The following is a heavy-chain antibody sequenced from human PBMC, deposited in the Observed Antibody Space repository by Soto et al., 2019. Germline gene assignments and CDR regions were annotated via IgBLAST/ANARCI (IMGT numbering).Heavy chain of an antibody. J-gene: IGHJ2*01. CDR2: IIPIFGTA. CDR1: GGTFSSYT. Sequence: QVQLVQSGAEVKKPGSSVTVSCKASGGTFSSYTISWVRQAPGQGLEWMGGIIPIFGTANYAQKFQGRVTITADESTSTAYMELSSLRSEDTXXXXXXXXXXXXXXXXXXXXWGRGTLVTVSS. V-gene: IGHV1-69*12. CDR3: XXXXXXXXXXXXXXX.